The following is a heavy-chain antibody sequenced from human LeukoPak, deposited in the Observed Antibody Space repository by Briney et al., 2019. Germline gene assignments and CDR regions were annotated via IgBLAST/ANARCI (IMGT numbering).Heavy chain of an antibody. CDR1: GFTVSSNY. J-gene: IGHJ4*02. V-gene: IGHV3-53*01. Sequence: GGSPRLSCAASGFTVSSNYMSWVRHAPGKGLEGVSVIYSGGSTFYADSVKGRFSISRDNSKNTLYLQMNSLRAEDTAVYYCASARGSNYGSLGDWGQGTLVTVSS. CDR2: IYSGGST. CDR3: ASARGSNYGSLGD. D-gene: IGHD5-18*01.